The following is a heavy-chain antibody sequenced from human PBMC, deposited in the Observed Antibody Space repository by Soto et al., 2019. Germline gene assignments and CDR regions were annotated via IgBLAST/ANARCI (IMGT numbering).Heavy chain of an antibody. V-gene: IGHV4-59*01. J-gene: IGHJ4*02. CDR2: VYNSGST. D-gene: IGHD6-13*01. CDR3: ARYRREAVAGYTLDN. CDR1: GGSISSNY. Sequence: PSETLSLSCTVSGGSISSNYWTWIRQPPGKGLEWIGYVYNSGSTNYNPSLKSRVTISEDTSKSQFSLKVNSMTAADTAVYYCARYRREAVAGYTLDNWGQGILVTVSS.